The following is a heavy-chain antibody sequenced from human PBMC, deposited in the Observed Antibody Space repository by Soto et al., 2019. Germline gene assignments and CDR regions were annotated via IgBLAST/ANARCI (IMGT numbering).Heavy chain of an antibody. Sequence: QVQLVESGGGVVQPGRSLRLSCAASGFTFSSYAMHWVRQAPGKGLEWVAVISYDGSNKYYADSVKGRFTISGDNSKNPLYLQMNSLRAEDTAVYYCARAKRDVRFLEWSYYFDYWGQGTLVTVSS. V-gene: IGHV3-30-3*01. CDR1: GFTFSSYA. J-gene: IGHJ4*02. CDR3: ARAKRDVRFLEWSYYFDY. D-gene: IGHD3-3*01. CDR2: ISYDGSNK.